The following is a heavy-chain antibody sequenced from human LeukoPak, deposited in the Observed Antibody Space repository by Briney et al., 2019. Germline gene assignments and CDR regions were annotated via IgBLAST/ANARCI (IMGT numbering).Heavy chain of an antibody. CDR2: ISGSGDST. J-gene: IGHJ4*02. D-gene: IGHD3-10*01. CDR1: GFTFSSYA. Sequence: PGGSLRLSCAASGFTFSSYAMSWVRQAPGKGLEWVSAISGSGDSTYYADSVKGRFTISRDNSKNTLYLQMNSLRAEDTAVYYCAKSPLWFGLYASNWGQGTLVTVSS. V-gene: IGHV3-23*01. CDR3: AKSPLWFGLYASN.